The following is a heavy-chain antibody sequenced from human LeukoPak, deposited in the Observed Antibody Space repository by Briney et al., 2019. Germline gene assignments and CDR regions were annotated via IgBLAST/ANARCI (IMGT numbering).Heavy chain of an antibody. Sequence: SVKVSCEASGGTFSSYAISWVRQAPGQGLEWMGGIIPIFGTANYAQKFQGRVTITADESTSTAYMELSSLRSEDTAVYYCAKGPITYYYGSGSYPTDYWGQGTLVTVSS. J-gene: IGHJ4*02. CDR1: GGTFSSYA. CDR2: IIPIFGTA. D-gene: IGHD3-10*01. V-gene: IGHV1-69*01. CDR3: AKGPITYYYGSGSYPTDY.